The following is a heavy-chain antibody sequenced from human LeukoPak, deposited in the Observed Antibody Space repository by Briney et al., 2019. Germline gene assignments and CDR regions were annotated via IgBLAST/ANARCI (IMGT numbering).Heavy chain of an antibody. J-gene: IGHJ3*02. CDR1: GFTFDNYG. CDR3: AIPTCSGSGYCSTSDPFHT. V-gene: IGHV3-23*01. CDR2: TSGSGGRT. D-gene: IGHD2-2*03. Sequence: PGGSLRLSCAASGFTFDNYGIGWVRQAPGKGLEWVSGTSGSGGRTYYADSVKGRFTISRDNSKNTLFLQLNSLGVEDTATYYCAIPTCSGSGYCSTSDPFHTWGQGTMVTVSS.